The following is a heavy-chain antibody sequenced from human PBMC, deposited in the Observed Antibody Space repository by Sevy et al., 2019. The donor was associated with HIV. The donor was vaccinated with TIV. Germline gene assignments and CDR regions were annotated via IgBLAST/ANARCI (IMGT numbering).Heavy chain of an antibody. Sequence: GGSLRLSCAASGFTFSNYPMHWVRQAPGKGLEWVAVISYDASNKYYADSVKGRFTISRDNSKNTLYLQMDSLRTEDTAVYYCARTAQWLVYYFGYWGQGTLVTVSS. D-gene: IGHD6-19*01. CDR2: ISYDASNK. CDR1: GFTFSNYP. V-gene: IGHV3-30-3*01. CDR3: ARTAQWLVYYFGY. J-gene: IGHJ4*02.